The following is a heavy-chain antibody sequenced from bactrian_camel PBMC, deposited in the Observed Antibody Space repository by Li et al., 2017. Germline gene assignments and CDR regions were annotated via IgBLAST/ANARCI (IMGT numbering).Heavy chain of an antibody. V-gene: IGHV3S1*01. CDR3: AKDLFTDYAR. Sequence: VQLVESGGGSVQPGGSLRLSCAASGYTTSRYCMAWFRQAPGQEREGVVAFSSDGGTTYADSVKGRFTISRDNAKNTLYLQLNGLKSEDTALYYCAKDLFTDYARWGQGTQVTVS. CDR1: GYTTSRYC. CDR2: FSSDGGT. D-gene: IGHD4*01. J-gene: IGHJ4*01.